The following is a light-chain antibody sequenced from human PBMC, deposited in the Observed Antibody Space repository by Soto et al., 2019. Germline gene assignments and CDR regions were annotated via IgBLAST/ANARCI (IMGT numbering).Light chain of an antibody. J-gene: IGKJ4*01. Sequence: DIVLTQSPGTLSLSPGERATLSCRASQSVSSSYLAWYQQKPGQAPRLLIDGASRRATGIPDRFSGSGSGTDFTLTISRLDPEDFAVYYCQQYGSSQTFGGGTKVEIK. CDR3: QQYGSSQT. CDR2: GAS. CDR1: QSVSSSY. V-gene: IGKV3-20*01.